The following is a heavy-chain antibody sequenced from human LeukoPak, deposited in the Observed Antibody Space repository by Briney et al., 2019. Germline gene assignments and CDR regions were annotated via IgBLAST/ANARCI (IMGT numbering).Heavy chain of an antibody. D-gene: IGHD5-18*01. V-gene: IGHV3-30*03. CDR1: GFTFNSYG. CDR2: ISDDRSNR. Sequence: PGGSLRISCVASGFTFNSYGVHWVRQAPGKGLEWVAFISDDRSNRYYGDSVKGRFTISRDNSKNTLYLQMNSLRADDTAVYYCARGYNYASYFDYWGQGTLVTVSS. J-gene: IGHJ4*02. CDR3: ARGYNYASYFDY.